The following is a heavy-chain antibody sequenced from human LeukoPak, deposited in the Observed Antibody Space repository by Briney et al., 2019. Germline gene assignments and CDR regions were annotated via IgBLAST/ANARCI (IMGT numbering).Heavy chain of an antibody. J-gene: IGHJ4*02. D-gene: IGHD5-12*01. CDR2: INQGGSVK. Sequence: PGGSLRLSCAASGFIFRDFWMTWVRQAPGKGREWVANINQGGSVKYYVDSVKGRFTISRDDAEHSLYVQMNSLRDEDTGVYYCARFGYSGWNLEYWGQGTLVTVSS. V-gene: IGHV3-7*01. CDR3: ARFGYSGWNLEY. CDR1: GFIFRDFW.